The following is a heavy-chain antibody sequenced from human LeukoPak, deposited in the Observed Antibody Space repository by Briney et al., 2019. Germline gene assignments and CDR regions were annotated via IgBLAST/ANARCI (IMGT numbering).Heavy chain of an antibody. CDR1: GASISSYY. Sequence: SETLSLTCTVSGASISSYYWSWIRQPPGKGLEYIGYIYYSGITNYNPSLKSRVTISVDTSKNQFSLKLSSVTAADTAVYYCARDIVVVPAATGGNWFDPWGQGTLVTVSS. CDR2: IYYSGIT. V-gene: IGHV4-59*12. J-gene: IGHJ5*02. CDR3: ARDIVVVPAATGGNWFDP. D-gene: IGHD2-2*01.